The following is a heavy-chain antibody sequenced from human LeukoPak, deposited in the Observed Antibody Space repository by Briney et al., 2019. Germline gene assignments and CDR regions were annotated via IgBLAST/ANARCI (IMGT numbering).Heavy chain of an antibody. V-gene: IGHV1-69*05. CDR3: AKFEGLCGSANTCYHFDC. J-gene: IGHJ4*02. CDR2: IIPIFGTA. CDR1: GGTFSSYA. Sequence: GASVKVSCKASGGTFSSYAISWVRQAPGQGLEWMGGIIPIFGTANYAQKFQGRVTITTDESTSTAYMELSSLRAEDTAVYYCAKFEGLCGSANTCYHFDCWGQGTLVTVSS. D-gene: IGHD2-2*01.